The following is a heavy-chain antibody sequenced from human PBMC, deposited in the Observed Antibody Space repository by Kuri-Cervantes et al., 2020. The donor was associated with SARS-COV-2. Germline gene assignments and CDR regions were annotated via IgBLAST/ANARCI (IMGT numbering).Heavy chain of an antibody. D-gene: IGHD3-3*01. Sequence: GSLRLSCVVSGGALNTYNWWTWVRQPPGKGLQWIGEIFHDGSTKFNPSLSLRGRVTMSLDKSKNQLSLNLTSVTAADTAVYYCVAAILGVDTGYFQHWGQGTLVTVSS. CDR2: IFHDGST. CDR3: VAAILGVDTGYFQH. CDR1: GGALNTYNW. V-gene: IGHV4-4*02. J-gene: IGHJ1*01.